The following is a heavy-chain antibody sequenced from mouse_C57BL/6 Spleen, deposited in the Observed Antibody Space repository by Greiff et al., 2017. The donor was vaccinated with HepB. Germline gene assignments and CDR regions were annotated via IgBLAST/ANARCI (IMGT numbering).Heavy chain of an antibody. CDR1: GFTFSSYG. Sequence: EVKLVESGGDLVKPGGSLKLSCAASGFTFSSYGMSWVRQTPDKRLEWVATISSGGSYTYYPDSVKGRFTISRDNAKNTLYLQMSSLKSEDTAMYYCARTDGPYFDYWGQGTTLTVSS. D-gene: IGHD2-3*01. J-gene: IGHJ2*01. CDR2: ISSGGSYT. V-gene: IGHV5-6*01. CDR3: ARTDGPYFDY.